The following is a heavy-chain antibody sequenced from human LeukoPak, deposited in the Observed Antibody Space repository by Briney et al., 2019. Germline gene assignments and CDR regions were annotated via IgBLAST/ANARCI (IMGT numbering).Heavy chain of an antibody. V-gene: IGHV3-48*03. D-gene: IGHD3-16*01. CDR1: GFSFRSYE. J-gene: IGHJ4*02. CDR2: ISTSGSTI. Sequence: GGSLRLSCVASGFSFRSYEMTWVRQAPGKGLEWVSHISTSGSTINYADSVKGRFAISRDNAKNSLYLQMNSLRVEDTAVYYCARGGSYFVHWGQGTLVTVSS. CDR3: ARGGSYFVH.